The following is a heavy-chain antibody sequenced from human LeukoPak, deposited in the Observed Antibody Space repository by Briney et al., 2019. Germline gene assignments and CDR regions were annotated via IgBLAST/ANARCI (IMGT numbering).Heavy chain of an antibody. Sequence: PSETLSLTCTVSGGSISSYYWSWIRQPPGKGLEWIGYIYYSGSTNYNPSLKSRVTISVDTSKNQFSLKLSSVTAADTAVYYCARDSLPYVTVHSYYYYGMDVWGQGTTVTVSS. V-gene: IGHV4-59*01. CDR2: IYYSGST. CDR3: ARDSLPYVTVHSYYYYGMDV. CDR1: GGSISSYY. D-gene: IGHD3-10*02. J-gene: IGHJ6*02.